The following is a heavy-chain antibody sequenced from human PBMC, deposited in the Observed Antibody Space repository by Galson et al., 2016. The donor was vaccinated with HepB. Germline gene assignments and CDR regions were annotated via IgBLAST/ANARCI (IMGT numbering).Heavy chain of an antibody. J-gene: IGHJ6*03. CDR3: ARERGSGYTYYSLDV. V-gene: IGHV3-64*02. CDR1: GFTFKFFA. Sequence: SLRLSCAASGFTFKFFALHWVRQAPGKGLEHLGGINSFATDTFSADSVRGRFSISRDNSNDTLFLQMGSLTVDDTGIYYCARERGSGYTYYSLDVWGRGTTVTIS. CDR2: INSFATDT. D-gene: IGHD3-3*01.